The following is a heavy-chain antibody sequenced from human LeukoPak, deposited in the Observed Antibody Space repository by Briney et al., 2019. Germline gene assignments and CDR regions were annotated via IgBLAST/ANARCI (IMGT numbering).Heavy chain of an antibody. D-gene: IGHD3-22*01. CDR1: GFTFSSNW. Sequence: AGGSLRLSCAASGFTFSSNWMTWVRQAPGKGLEWVANIKQDGSEKQYVDSVKGRFTISRDNSKNTLYLQMNSLRAEDTAVYYCAKDRVSYSSWGQGTLVTVSS. J-gene: IGHJ4*02. V-gene: IGHV3-7*03. CDR2: IKQDGSEK. CDR3: AKDRVSYSS.